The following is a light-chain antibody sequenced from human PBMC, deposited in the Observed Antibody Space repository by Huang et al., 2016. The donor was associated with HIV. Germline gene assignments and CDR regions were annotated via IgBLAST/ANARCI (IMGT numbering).Light chain of an antibody. CDR3: QQYNNWPPNT. J-gene: IGKJ2*01. V-gene: IGKV3-15*01. CDR1: QSVGSS. CDR2: GAS. Sequence: EIVMTQSPATLSMSPGERATLSCRASQSVGSSLAWYQQQPGQAPRLLIYGASTRASGIPARVSGSGSGTEFTLTISSLQSEDFAVYYCQQYNNWPPNTFGQGTKLEIK.